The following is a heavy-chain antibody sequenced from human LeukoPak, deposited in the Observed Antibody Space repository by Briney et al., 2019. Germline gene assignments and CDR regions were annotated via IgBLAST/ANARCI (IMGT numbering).Heavy chain of an antibody. J-gene: IGHJ4*02. CDR3: AKDMGSGWVFDY. CDR2: ISWNSGSI. V-gene: IGHV3-9*01. Sequence: QPGRSLRLSCAASGFTFDDYAMHWVRQAPGKGLEWVSGISWNSGSIGYADSVKGRFTISRDNAKNSLYLQTNSLRAEDTALYYCAKDMGSGWVFDYWGQRTLVTVSS. D-gene: IGHD6-19*01. CDR1: GFTFDDYA.